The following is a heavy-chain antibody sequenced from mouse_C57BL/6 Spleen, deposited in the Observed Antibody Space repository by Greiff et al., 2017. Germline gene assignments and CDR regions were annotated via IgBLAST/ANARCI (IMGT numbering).Heavy chain of an antibody. CDR1: GYTFTDYE. D-gene: IGHD3-3*01. V-gene: IGHV1-15*01. CDR3: TRGGQSN. CDR2: IDPETGGT. Sequence: VQLQPSGAELVRPGASVKLSCKASGYTFTDYEMHWVKQTPVHGLEWIGAIDPETGGTAYNQKFQGKAKLTADKSASTAYMELRSLTSEDAAVYYCTRGGQSNWGQGTTLTVAS. J-gene: IGHJ2*01.